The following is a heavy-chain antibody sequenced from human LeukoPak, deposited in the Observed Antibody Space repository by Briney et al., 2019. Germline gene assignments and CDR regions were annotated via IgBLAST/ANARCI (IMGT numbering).Heavy chain of an antibody. J-gene: IGHJ4*02. CDR3: ARDPLRYLRVGHYDY. Sequence: GGPLRLSCAASGFPFSNSAMNWLRQVPGKAVVWVSSIDYDSSHIYYAASVRGRFTISRDNARNTVYLQMNSLRVEDTAVYYCARDPLRYLRVGHYDYWGQGTLVAVSS. CDR2: IDYDSSHI. CDR1: GFPFSNSA. V-gene: IGHV3-21*01. D-gene: IGHD3-9*01.